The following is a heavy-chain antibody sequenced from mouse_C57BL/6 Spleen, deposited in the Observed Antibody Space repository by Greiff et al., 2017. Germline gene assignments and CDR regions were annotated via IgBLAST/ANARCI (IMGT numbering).Heavy chain of an antibody. CDR2: INPSTGGT. CDR3: APYLHRYYYAMDY. Sequence: EVHLVESGPELVKPGASVKISCKASGYSFTGYYMNWVKQSPEKSLEWIGEINPSTGGTTYNQKFKAKATLTVDKSSSTAYMQLKSLTSEDSAVYYCAPYLHRYYYAMDYWGQGTSVTVSS. CDR1: GYSFTGYY. D-gene: IGHD5-5*01. J-gene: IGHJ4*01. V-gene: IGHV1-42*01.